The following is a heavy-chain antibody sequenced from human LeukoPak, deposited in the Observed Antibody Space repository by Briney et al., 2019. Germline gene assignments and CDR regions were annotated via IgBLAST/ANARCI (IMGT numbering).Heavy chain of an antibody. Sequence: SLRLSCAASGFTFSSYAMSWVRQAPGKGLEWVGFIRSKAYGGTTEYAASVKGRFTISRDDSKSIAYLQMNSLKTGDTAVYYCTRGNIVVVVAATPRDYYFDYWGQGTLVTVST. CDR2: IRSKAYGGTT. CDR3: TRGNIVVVVAATPRDYYFDY. V-gene: IGHV3-49*04. D-gene: IGHD2-15*01. J-gene: IGHJ4*02. CDR1: GFTFSSYA.